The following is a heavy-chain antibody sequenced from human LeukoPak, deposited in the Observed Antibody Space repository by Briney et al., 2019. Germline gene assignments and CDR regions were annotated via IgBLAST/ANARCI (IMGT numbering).Heavy chain of an antibody. Sequence: PSETLSLTCAVYGGSFSGFKWNWIRQPPGKGLEWIGEISHSGNTNYNPSLKSRVTISLDASKNQFSLNLTSVTAADTAVYYCARAREGGFFDPWGQGTLVTVSS. V-gene: IGHV4-34*01. CDR2: ISHSGNT. CDR3: ARAREGGFFDP. CDR1: GGSFSGFK. D-gene: IGHD1-26*01. J-gene: IGHJ5*02.